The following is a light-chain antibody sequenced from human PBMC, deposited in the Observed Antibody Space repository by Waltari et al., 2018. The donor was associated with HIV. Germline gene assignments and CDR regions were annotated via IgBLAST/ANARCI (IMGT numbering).Light chain of an antibody. V-gene: IGKV1-39*01. CDR3: LQTHSTPLT. Sequence: DIQLTQSPSSLSASVGDRVTITCRASRDITRYLNWFQQKPGKAPKLLIHGDSILQSGVPARFSGSGSATDFTLTISSLQPEDFATYYCLQTHSTPLTFGSGTKVD. CDR2: GDS. CDR1: RDITRY. J-gene: IGKJ3*01.